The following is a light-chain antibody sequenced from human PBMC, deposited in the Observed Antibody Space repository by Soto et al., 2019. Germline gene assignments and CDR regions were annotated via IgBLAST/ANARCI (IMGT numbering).Light chain of an antibody. CDR1: TGAVTSGYY. Sequence: QAVVTQEPSLTVSPGGTVTLTCASSTGAVTSGYYPNWFQQKPGQPPRALIYSTTYKHSWTPARFSGSLLGDKAALTLSGVQPEDEADYYCLLFYGDGVVFSGGTKLTVL. CDR3: LLFYGDGVV. V-gene: IGLV7-43*01. J-gene: IGLJ2*01. CDR2: STT.